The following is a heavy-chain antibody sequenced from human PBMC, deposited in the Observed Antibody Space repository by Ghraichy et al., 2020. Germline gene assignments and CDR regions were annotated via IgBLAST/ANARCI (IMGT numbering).Heavy chain of an antibody. CDR1: GFTFSSYW. D-gene: IGHD4-17*01. CDR2: IKQDGSEK. CDR3: ARGDYGDYGLVYYYGMDV. J-gene: IGHJ6*02. Sequence: GGSLRLSCAASGFTFSSYWMSWVRQAPGKGLEWVANIKQDGSEKYYVDSVKGRFTISRDNAKNSLYLQMNSLRAEDTAVYYCARGDYGDYGLVYYYGMDVWGQGTTVTVSS. V-gene: IGHV3-7*04.